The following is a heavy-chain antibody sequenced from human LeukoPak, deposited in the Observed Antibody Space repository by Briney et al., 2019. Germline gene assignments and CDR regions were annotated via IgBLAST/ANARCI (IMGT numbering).Heavy chain of an antibody. CDR2: INPYNGNT. V-gene: IGHV1/OR15-2*02. CDR3: ARGSPPRRNYDSRGYYSYYFDY. CDR1: GYTFTSYH. Sequence: ASVKVSCKASGYTFTSYHMHWVRQAPGQGLEWMGWINPYNGNTHYAQKLKGRFIMTIDTSTSTTYMELSSLKSDDTAVYYCARGSPPRRNYDSRGYYSYYFDYWGQGTLVTVSS. D-gene: IGHD3-22*01. J-gene: IGHJ4*02.